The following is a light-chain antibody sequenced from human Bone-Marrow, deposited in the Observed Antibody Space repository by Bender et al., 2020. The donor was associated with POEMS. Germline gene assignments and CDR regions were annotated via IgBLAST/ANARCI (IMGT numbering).Light chain of an antibody. CDR2: VNN. Sequence: QSVLTQPPSVSGAPDQRVTISCTGSSFNIGAGSDVHWYQQLPGTAPKLLIYVNNNRPSGVPDRFSGSNSGTSASLAITGLQAEDEADYYCQSYDSSLSGVVFGGGTKLTVL. CDR1: SFNIGAGSD. J-gene: IGLJ2*01. CDR3: QSYDSSLSGVV. V-gene: IGLV1-40*01.